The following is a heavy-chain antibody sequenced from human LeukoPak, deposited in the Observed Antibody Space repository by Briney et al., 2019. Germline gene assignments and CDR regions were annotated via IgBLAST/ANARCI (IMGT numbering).Heavy chain of an antibody. CDR1: GGSISSSTYY. J-gene: IGHJ4*02. CDR2: IYYSGST. D-gene: IGHD1-26*01. CDR3: ARGSGSYYGCLDY. V-gene: IGHV4-39*01. Sequence: PSETLSLTCTVSGGSISSSTYYWGWVRQPPGKGLEWIGSIYYSGSTYYNTSLKSRVTISVDTSKNQFSLKLSSVTAADTAVYYCARGSGSYYGCLDYWGQGTLVTVSS.